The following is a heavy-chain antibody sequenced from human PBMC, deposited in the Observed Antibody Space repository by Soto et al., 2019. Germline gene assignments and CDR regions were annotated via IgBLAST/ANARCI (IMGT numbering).Heavy chain of an antibody. Sequence: QVQLVQSGAEVKKPGASVKVSCKASGYTFTGYYMHWVRQAPGQGLEWMGWINPNRGGTNYAQKFQGRVTMTRDTSISTAYMELSRLRSDDTAVYYCARVDYYYGMDVWGQGTTVTVSS. J-gene: IGHJ6*02. CDR2: INPNRGGT. CDR3: ARVDYYYGMDV. CDR1: GYTFTGYY. V-gene: IGHV1-2*02.